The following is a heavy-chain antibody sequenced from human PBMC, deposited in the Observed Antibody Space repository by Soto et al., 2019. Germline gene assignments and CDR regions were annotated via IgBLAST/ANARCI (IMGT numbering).Heavy chain of an antibody. V-gene: IGHV3-74*01. CDR3: AREPLSDFWSGYYSWFDP. CDR2: INSDGSST. D-gene: IGHD3-3*01. J-gene: IGHJ5*02. CDR1: GFTFSSYW. Sequence: GGSLRLSCAASGFTFSSYWMHWVRQAPGKGLVWVSRINSDGSSTSYADSVKGRFTISRDNAKNTLYLQMNSLRAEDTAVYYCAREPLSDFWSGYYSWFDPWGQGTLVTVSS.